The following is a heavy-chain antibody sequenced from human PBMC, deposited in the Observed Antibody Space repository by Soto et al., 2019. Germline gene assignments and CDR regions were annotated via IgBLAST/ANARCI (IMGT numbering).Heavy chain of an antibody. CDR3: ARVDRGTIFGVVSLGYYYYYGMDV. D-gene: IGHD3-3*01. V-gene: IGHV3-30-3*01. Sequence: GGSLRLSCAASGFTFSSYAMHWVRQAPGKGLEWVAVISYDGSNKYYADSVKGRFTISRDNSKNTLYLQMNSLRAEDTAVYYCARVDRGTIFGVVSLGYYYYYGMDVWGQGTTVTVSS. J-gene: IGHJ6*02. CDR1: GFTFSSYA. CDR2: ISYDGSNK.